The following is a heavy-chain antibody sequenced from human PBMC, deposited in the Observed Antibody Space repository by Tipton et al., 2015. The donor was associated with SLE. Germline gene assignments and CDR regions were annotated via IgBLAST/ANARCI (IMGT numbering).Heavy chain of an antibody. CDR3: ARSLNIVAAVFDF. J-gene: IGHJ3*01. CDR1: GFNFGEYG. Sequence: SLRLSCTDSGFNFGEYGMSWFRQAPGKGLEWVGFIRSSTHGGTAQYAASVTGRFDISRDDSKSILYLQMNSLKTEDTAVYYCARSLNIVAAVFDFWGQGTMVTVSS. D-gene: IGHD5-12*01. CDR2: IRSSTHGGTA. V-gene: IGHV3-49*03.